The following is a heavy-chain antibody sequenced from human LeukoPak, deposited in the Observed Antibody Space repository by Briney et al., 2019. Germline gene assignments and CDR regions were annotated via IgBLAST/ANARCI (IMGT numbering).Heavy chain of an antibody. Sequence: SETLSLTCAVSGYSISSGYYWGWIRQPPGKGLEWIASIYYSGSTYYNPSLKSRATISVDTSKNQLSLKLSSLTAADTAVYYCARHEYSGSYYGLSWFDPWGQGTLVTVSS. D-gene: IGHD1-26*01. J-gene: IGHJ5*02. CDR1: GYSISSGYY. CDR2: IYYSGST. V-gene: IGHV4-38-2*01. CDR3: ARHEYSGSYYGLSWFDP.